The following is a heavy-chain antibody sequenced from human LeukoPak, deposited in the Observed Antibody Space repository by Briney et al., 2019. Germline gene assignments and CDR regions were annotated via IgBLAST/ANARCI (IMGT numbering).Heavy chain of an antibody. CDR1: EFTFSIYA. CDR3: ARGYSSGWSRAFRPFDY. CDR2: ISSSGSTI. J-gene: IGHJ4*02. Sequence: GGSLRLSCAASEFTFSIYAMSWVRQAPGKGLEWVSYISSSGSTIYYADSVKGRFTISRDNAKNSLYLQMNSLRAEDTAVYYCARGYSSGWSRAFRPFDYWGQGTLVTVSS. V-gene: IGHV3-48*03. D-gene: IGHD6-19*01.